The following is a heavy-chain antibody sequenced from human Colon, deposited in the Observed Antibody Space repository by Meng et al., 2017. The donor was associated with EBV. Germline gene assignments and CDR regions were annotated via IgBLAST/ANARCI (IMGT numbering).Heavy chain of an antibody. Sequence: ESGPGLVKPSQTLSLTCTVSGGSISSGGYYWSWNRQDTGKGLEWIGYNYYSGSTYYNPSLKIRVTISTAKSQNQFSLKLSSATDADTDVYDCARGTSRWIQFSFDHWGQGTLVTVSS. D-gene: IGHD5-24*01. CDR2: NYYSGST. CDR1: GGSISSGGYY. CDR3: ARGTSRWIQFSFDH. J-gene: IGHJ4*02. V-gene: IGHV4-31*03.